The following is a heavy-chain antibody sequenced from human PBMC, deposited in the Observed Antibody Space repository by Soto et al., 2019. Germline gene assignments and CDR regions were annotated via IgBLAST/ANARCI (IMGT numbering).Heavy chain of an antibody. D-gene: IGHD3-22*01. CDR3: ARALLRRTYYYDSSAAGRMDY. J-gene: IGHJ4*02. CDR1: GGSFRGYY. Sequence: RSLTCAVYGGSFRGYYWSWIRQPPGKGLEWIGEINHSGSTNYNPSLKSRVTISVDTSKNQFSLKLSSVTAADTAVYYCARALLRRTYYYDSSAAGRMDYWGQRTLVTVSS. V-gene: IGHV4-34*01. CDR2: INHSGST.